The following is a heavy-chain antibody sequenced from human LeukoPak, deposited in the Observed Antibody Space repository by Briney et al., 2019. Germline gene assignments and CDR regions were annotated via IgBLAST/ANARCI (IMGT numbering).Heavy chain of an antibody. CDR3: ARAGEGYGHVRDFDY. Sequence: PSETLSLTCAVYGGSFSGYYWSWIRQPPGKGLEWIGEINHSGSTNYNPSLKSRVTISVDTSKNQFSLKLSSVTAADTAVYYCARAGEGYGHVRDFDYWGQGTLVTVSS. D-gene: IGHD5-18*01. CDR2: INHSGST. J-gene: IGHJ4*02. V-gene: IGHV4-34*01. CDR1: GGSFSGYY.